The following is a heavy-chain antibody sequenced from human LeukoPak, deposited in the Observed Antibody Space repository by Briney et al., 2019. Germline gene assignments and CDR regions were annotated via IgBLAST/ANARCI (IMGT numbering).Heavy chain of an antibody. J-gene: IGHJ4*02. CDR2: ISGNGGRT. CDR1: GFTFSNYA. Sequence: GGSLRLSCAASGFTFSNYAMSWVRQAPGEGLEWVSTISGNGGRTYYADSVKGRFTISRDNSRNTLNLHMSSLRVEDTAVYYCAKHSYRVDSFTDYWGQGTLVTVSS. D-gene: IGHD5-12*01. V-gene: IGHV3-23*01. CDR3: AKHSYRVDSFTDY.